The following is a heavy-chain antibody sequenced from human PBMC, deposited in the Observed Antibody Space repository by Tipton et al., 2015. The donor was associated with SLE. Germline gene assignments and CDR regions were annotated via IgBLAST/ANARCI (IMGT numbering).Heavy chain of an antibody. CDR3: TAYDYSNFGAFDI. CDR1: GFTFSGSA. D-gene: IGHD4-11*01. J-gene: IGHJ3*02. CDR2: IRSKANSYAT. Sequence: SLRLSCAASGFTFSGSAMHWVRQASGKGLEWVGRIRSKANSYATAYAASVKGRFTISRDDSKNTAYLQMNSLKTEDTAVYYCTAYDYSNFGAFDIWGQGTMVTVSS. V-gene: IGHV3-73*01.